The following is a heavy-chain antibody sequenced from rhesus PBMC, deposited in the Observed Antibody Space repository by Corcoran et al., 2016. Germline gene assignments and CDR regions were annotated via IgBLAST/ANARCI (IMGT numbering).Heavy chain of an antibody. CDR3: ARLEYNIWTGYSKYYFDY. D-gene: IGHD3-3*01. CDR1: GYSLSRGYS. J-gene: IGHJ4*01. V-gene: IGHV4-99*01. CDR2: ISGRSGNT. Sequence: QVQLKESGPGLVKPSEPSPRTCSGYGYSLSRGYSSGWLRLPPGQRLGFVGYISGRSGNTSNNPSRKSRVTISKDPAKNQFSLKLSSVTAADTAVYYCARLEYNIWTGYSKYYFDYWGQGVLVTVSS.